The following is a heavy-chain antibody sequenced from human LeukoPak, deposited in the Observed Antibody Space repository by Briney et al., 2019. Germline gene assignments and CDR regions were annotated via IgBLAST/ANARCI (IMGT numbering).Heavy chain of an antibody. J-gene: IGHJ2*01. CDR1: GFSFGSFG. V-gene: IGHV3-23*01. CDR2: ISGSGGST. CDR3: AKDRHYYDSSGYYYWNFDL. Sequence: GGSLRLSCAASGFSFGSFGMHWVRQAPGKGLEWVSAISGSGGSTYYADSVKGRFTISRDNSKNTLYLQMNSLRAEDTAVYYCAKDRHYYDSSGYYYWNFDLWGRGTLVTVSS. D-gene: IGHD3-22*01.